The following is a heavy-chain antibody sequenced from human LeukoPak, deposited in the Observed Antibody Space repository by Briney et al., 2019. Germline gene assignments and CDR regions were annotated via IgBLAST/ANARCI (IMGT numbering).Heavy chain of an antibody. J-gene: IGHJ5*02. CDR2: IYHAGRI. CDR1: GDSISSGYY. Sequence: PSETLSLTCAVSGDSISSGYYWGWIRQPPGKGLEWIGSIYHAGRIYYNPSLKSRVTISVDTSKNQFSLKLSSVTAADTAVFYCARDKTTFGSNNWFDPWGQGTLVTVSS. CDR3: ARDKTTFGSNNWFDP. V-gene: IGHV4-38-2*02. D-gene: IGHD2/OR15-2a*01.